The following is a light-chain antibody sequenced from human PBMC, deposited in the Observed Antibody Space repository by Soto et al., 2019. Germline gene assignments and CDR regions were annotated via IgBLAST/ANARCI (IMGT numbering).Light chain of an antibody. CDR3: QQLKSYVT. V-gene: IGKV1-9*01. CDR2: GAT. J-gene: IGKJ5*01. Sequence: IQMTQSPSSLSASVGDRGTITFRASQGISNYLAWYQQKPGKTPRLLIYGATTLQSGVPSRFSGSGSGTDFALTISSLQPEDFATYYCQQLKSYVTFGQGTRLEIK. CDR1: QGISNY.